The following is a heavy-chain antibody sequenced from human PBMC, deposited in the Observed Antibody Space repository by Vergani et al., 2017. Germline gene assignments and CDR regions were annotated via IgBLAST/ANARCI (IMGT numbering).Heavy chain of an antibody. CDR2: IYYSGST. D-gene: IGHD2-15*01. V-gene: IGHV4-59*12. J-gene: IGHJ4*02. CDR3: ARGLLGGGYFDY. CDR1: GGSISSYY. Sequence: QVQLQESGPGLVKPSETLSLTCTVSGGSISSYYWSWIRQPPGKGLEWIGYIYYSGSTNYNPSLKSRVTISVDTSKNQFSLKLSSVTAADTAVYYCARGLLGGGYFDYWGQGTLVTVAS.